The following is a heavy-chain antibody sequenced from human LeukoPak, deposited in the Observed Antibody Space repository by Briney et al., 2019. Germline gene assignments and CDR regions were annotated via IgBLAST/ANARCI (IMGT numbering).Heavy chain of an antibody. Sequence: ASVKVSCKASGYTFSSYYMHWVRQAPGQGLEWEGLINPTGDSTNYAQNFRGRVTMTRDTSTSTVYMGLSSLRSEDTAVYYCAREASGGYFDYWGQGTLVTVSS. CDR3: AREASGGYFDY. D-gene: IGHD4-23*01. V-gene: IGHV1-46*01. CDR2: INPTGDST. J-gene: IGHJ4*02. CDR1: GYTFSSYY.